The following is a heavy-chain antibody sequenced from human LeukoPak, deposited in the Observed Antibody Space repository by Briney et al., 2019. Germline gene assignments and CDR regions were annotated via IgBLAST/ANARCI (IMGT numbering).Heavy chain of an antibody. J-gene: IGHJ5*02. CDR2: IYYSGST. V-gene: IGHV4-39*07. Sequence: PSETLSLTCTVSGGSISSSSYYWGWIRQPPGKGLEWIGSIYYSGSTYYNPSLKSRVTISVDTSKNQFSLKLSSVTAADTAVYYCARGIAPDPWGQGTLVTVSS. CDR3: ARGIAPDP. D-gene: IGHD6-13*01. CDR1: GGSISSSSYY.